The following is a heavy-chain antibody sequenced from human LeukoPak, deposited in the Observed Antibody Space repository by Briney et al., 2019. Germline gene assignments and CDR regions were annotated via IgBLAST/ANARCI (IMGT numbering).Heavy chain of an antibody. D-gene: IGHD4-23*01. CDR3: ARDYGGSSPFDY. CDR2: IKSDGSGI. CDR1: GFTFSNYW. J-gene: IGHJ4*02. V-gene: IGHV3-74*03. Sequence: GGSLRLSCAASGFTFSNYWMHWVRQAAGKGLVWVSRIKSDGSGIAYADSVKGRFTISRDNARNTLYLQMNSLRAEDTAVYYCARDYGGSSPFDYWGQGTLVTVSS.